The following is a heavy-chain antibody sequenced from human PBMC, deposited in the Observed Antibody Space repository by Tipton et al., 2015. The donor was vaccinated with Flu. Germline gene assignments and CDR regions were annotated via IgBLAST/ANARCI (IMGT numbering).Heavy chain of an antibody. J-gene: IGHJ4*02. Sequence: LSLTCTVSGGSISSGSYYWSWIRQPAGKGLEWIGRIYTTGSTNYNPSLKSRVTISADTSKNKFSLELRSVTAADTAVYYCARIYYYGSGDYCLDSWGQGTLVTVSS. D-gene: IGHD3-10*01. CDR1: GGSISSGSYY. CDR3: ARIYYYGSGDYCLDS. V-gene: IGHV4-61*02. CDR2: IYTTGST.